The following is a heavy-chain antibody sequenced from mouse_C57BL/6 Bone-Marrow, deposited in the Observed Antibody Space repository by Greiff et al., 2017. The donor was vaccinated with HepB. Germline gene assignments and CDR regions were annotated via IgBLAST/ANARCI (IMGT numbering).Heavy chain of an antibody. V-gene: IGHV5-9-1*02. CDR2: ISSGGDYI. CDR3: TRDDYDEKFAY. CDR1: GFTFSSYA. Sequence: EVQWVESGEGLVKPGGSLKLSCAASGFTFSSYAMSWVRQTPEKRLEWVAYISSGGDYIYYADTVKGRFTISRDNARNTLYLQMSSLKSEDTAMYYCTRDDYDEKFAYWGQGTLVTVSA. J-gene: IGHJ3*01. D-gene: IGHD2-4*01.